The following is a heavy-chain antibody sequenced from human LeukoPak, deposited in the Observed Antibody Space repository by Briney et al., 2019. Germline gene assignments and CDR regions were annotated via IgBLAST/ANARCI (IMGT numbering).Heavy chain of an antibody. CDR2: ISGRGGST. V-gene: IGHV3-23*01. CDR3: AKDRDIVVVVAATPDAFDI. CDR1: GFTFSSYA. J-gene: IGHJ3*02. D-gene: IGHD2-15*01. Sequence: GGSLRLSCAASGFTFSSYAMSWVRQAPGKGLEWVSAISGRGGSTYYADSVKGRFTISRDNSKNTLYLQMNSLRAEDTAVYYCAKDRDIVVVVAATPDAFDIWGQGTMVTVSS.